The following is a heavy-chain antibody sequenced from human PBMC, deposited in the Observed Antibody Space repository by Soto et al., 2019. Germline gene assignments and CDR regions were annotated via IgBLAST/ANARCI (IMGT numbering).Heavy chain of an antibody. CDR1: GGTFSSYT. Sequence: SVKVSCKASGGTFSSYTISWVRQAPGQGLEWMGRIIPILGIANYAQKFQGRVTITTDKSTSTAYMELSSLRSEDTAVYYCARLRSRGAAAGNYWGQGTLVTVSS. CDR2: IIPILGIA. CDR3: ARLRSRGAAAGNY. J-gene: IGHJ4*02. V-gene: IGHV1-69*02. D-gene: IGHD6-13*01.